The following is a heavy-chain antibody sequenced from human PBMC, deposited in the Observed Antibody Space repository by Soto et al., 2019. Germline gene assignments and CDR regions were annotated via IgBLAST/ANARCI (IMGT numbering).Heavy chain of an antibody. CDR3: ARVKVGEFVPSAPSLYGMDV. D-gene: IGHD3-16*01. J-gene: IGHJ6*02. CDR1: GGTFSRYT. CDR2: IIPMFGTV. V-gene: IGHV1-69*18. Sequence: QVQLVQSGAGVKKPGSSVKVSCKASGGTFSRYTITWVRQAPGQGLEWMGRIIPMFGTVSYAQKFQGRVTITADESTRTAYMELTSLRSEDTAVYYCARVKVGEFVPSAPSLYGMDVWGQGTTVIVSS.